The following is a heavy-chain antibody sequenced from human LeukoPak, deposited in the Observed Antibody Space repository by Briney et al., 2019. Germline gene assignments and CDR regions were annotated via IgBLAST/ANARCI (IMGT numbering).Heavy chain of an antibody. J-gene: IGHJ4*02. V-gene: IGHV4-4*07. CDR1: GGSISSYY. CDR2: IYTSGTT. Sequence: PSETLSLTCTVSGGSISSYYWSWIRQPAGKGLEWIGRIYTSGTTNYNPSLKSRVTMSVDTSKNQFSLKLSSVTAADTAVYYCTGATTVAGSYFDYWGQGTLVTVSS. CDR3: TGATTVAGSYFDY. D-gene: IGHD6-19*01.